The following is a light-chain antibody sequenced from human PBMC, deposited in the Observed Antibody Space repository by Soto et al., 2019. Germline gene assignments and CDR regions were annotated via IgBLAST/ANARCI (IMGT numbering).Light chain of an antibody. CDR1: RRDVGGYNY. V-gene: IGLV2-14*01. CDR3: SSYTSRCFYG. CDR2: EFS. Sequence: QSPLGRPGSVRASPGQSVTISCTVTRRDVGGYNYVSWYQQQLGKAPKLMIYEFSNRPSGVSNRCSGSKSGTTASMTISGLQAEDEADYYCSSYTSRCFYGFGTGTK. J-gene: IGLJ1*01.